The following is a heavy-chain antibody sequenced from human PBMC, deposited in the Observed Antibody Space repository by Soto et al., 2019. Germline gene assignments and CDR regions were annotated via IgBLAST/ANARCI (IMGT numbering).Heavy chain of an antibody. J-gene: IGHJ6*03. CDR1: GFTCSDSF. Sequence: QVQLVESGGGLVKPGGSLRLSCAASGFTCSDSFMSWSRQTPGKGLEWLSYISGRDGNTYYADSVRGRFTISRDNAKNSVYLQMNSLRAEDTAVYYCAGDQGPTYMAGRGKGTTVTV. CDR3: AGDQGPTYMAG. CDR2: ISGRDGNT. V-gene: IGHV3-11*01.